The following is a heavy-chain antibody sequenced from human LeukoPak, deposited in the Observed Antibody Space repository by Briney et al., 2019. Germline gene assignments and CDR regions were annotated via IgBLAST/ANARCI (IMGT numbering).Heavy chain of an antibody. CDR3: ARAAPGSWYVGYYFDY. Sequence: SQTLSLTCAISGDSFSSNSAAWNWLTQSPSRGLEWLGSTYYRSKWYNDYAVSVKSLITINPDTSKNQFSLQLNSVTPEDTAVYYCARAAPGSWYVGYYFDYWGQGTLVTVSS. V-gene: IGHV6-1*01. CDR1: GDSFSSNSAA. CDR2: TYYRSKWYN. J-gene: IGHJ4*02. D-gene: IGHD6-13*01.